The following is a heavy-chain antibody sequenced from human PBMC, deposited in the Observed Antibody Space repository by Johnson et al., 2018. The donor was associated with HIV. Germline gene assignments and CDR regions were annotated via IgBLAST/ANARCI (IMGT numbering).Heavy chain of an antibody. CDR2: IRYDGSNT. D-gene: IGHD1-1*01. J-gene: IGHJ3*02. Sequence: QVQLVESGGGVVQSGGSLRLSCAASAFTFSRCGMHWVRQAPGKGLEWVSFIRYDGSNTYYADSVKGRFTISRDDSKNTAYLQMNSLKTEDTAVYYCSSTGTTSSDAFDIWGQGTMVTVSS. V-gene: IGHV3-30*02. CDR1: AFTFSRCG. CDR3: SSTGTTSSDAFDI.